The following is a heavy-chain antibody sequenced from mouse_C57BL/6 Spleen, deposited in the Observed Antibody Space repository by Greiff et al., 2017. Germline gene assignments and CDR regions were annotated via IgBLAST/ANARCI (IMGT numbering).Heavy chain of an antibody. CDR1: GYTFTSYW. V-gene: IGHV1-61*01. J-gene: IGHJ2*01. CDR3: RYGNSDYFEY. Sequence: QVQLQQPGAELVRPGSSVKLSCKASGYTFTSYWMHWVKQRPGQGLEWIGNIYPSDSDTHYNQKFKDKATLTVDKSSITAYMQLSSLTSEASAVYYCRYGNSDYFEYWGQGTTLTVSA. D-gene: IGHD2-1*01. CDR2: IYPSDSDT.